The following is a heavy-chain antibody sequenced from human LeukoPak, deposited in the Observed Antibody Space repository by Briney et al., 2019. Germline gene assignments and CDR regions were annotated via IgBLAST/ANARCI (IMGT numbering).Heavy chain of an antibody. CDR2: IYYSGST. D-gene: IGHD3-22*01. V-gene: IGHV4-39*07. CDR1: GGSISSSSYY. J-gene: IGHJ4*02. CDR3: AREAYDSSGYAYFN. Sequence: KPSETLSLTCTVSGGSISSSSYYWGWIRQPPGKGLEWIGSIYYSGSTYYNPSLKSRVTISVDTSKNQFSLKLSSVTAADTAVYYCAREAYDSSGYAYFNWGQGTLVTVSS.